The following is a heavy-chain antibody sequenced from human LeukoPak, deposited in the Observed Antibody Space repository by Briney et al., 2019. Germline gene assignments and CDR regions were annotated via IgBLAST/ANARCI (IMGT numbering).Heavy chain of an antibody. J-gene: IGHJ4*02. CDR2: IKQDGSVK. D-gene: IGHD1-7*01. CDR3: ATNWNYRFDY. CDR1: GFTFSDYW. V-gene: IGHV3-7*01. Sequence: QFGGSLRLSCVASGFTFSDYWMSWVRQAPGMGLEWVANIKQDGSVKHYVDSVKGRFTISRDNAQNSLYLQMNSLRAGDTAVYYCATNWNYRFDYWGQGTLVTVSS.